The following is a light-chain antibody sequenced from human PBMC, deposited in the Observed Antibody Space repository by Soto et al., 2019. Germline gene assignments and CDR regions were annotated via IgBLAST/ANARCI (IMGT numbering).Light chain of an antibody. Sequence: IVLTQSPGTLSLSPGERATLSCRDSHSFGSSSLAWYQQKPGQAPRLLIYGASSRATGMPDRFSGSVSGTGFTLTISSVECEDFAVYYCQQYCSSPPYTFGQGTKLEIK. V-gene: IGKV3-20*01. CDR2: GAS. CDR3: QQYCSSPPYT. CDR1: HSFGSSS. J-gene: IGKJ2*01.